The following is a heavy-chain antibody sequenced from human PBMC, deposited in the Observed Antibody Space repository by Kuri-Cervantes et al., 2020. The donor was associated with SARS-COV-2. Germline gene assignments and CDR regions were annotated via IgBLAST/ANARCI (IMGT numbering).Heavy chain of an antibody. J-gene: IGHJ4*02. Sequence: SLKISCAASGFTFDDYAMHWVRQAPGKGLEWVSGISWNSGSIGYADSVKGRFTISRDNAKNSLYLQMNSLRAEDTAVYYCARDLSYPEPGGIDYWGQGTLVTVSS. CDR2: ISWNSGSI. D-gene: IGHD1-14*01. CDR1: GFTFDDYA. V-gene: IGHV3-9*01. CDR3: ARDLSYPEPGGIDY.